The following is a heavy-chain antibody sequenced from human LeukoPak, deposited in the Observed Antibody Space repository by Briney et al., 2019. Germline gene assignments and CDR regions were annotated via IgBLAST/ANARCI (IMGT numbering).Heavy chain of an antibody. CDR3: ARDNALAAPSYFDY. CDR1: GYTFTSYG. V-gene: IGHV1-18*01. Sequence: ASVKVSCKASGYTFTSYGISWVRQAPAQGLEWMGWISAYNGNTNYAQKLQGRVTITTDTSTSTAYMELRSLRSDDTAVYYCARDNALAAPSYFDYWGQGTLVTVSS. CDR2: ISAYNGNT. J-gene: IGHJ4*02. D-gene: IGHD6-13*01.